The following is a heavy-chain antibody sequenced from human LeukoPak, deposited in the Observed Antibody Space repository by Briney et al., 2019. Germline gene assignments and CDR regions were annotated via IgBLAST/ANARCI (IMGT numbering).Heavy chain of an antibody. CDR1: GFTLDDSA. CDR2: IKEDGSEK. J-gene: IGHJ3*02. D-gene: IGHD2-2*01. Sequence: PGRSLRLSCVVSGFTLDDSALHWVRQAPGKGLEWVANIKEDGSEKYYVDSVKGRFTISRDNSKNTLYLQMNSLRAEDTAVYYCARDLIGYCTSTSCYDAAFDIWGQGTMVTVSS. V-gene: IGHV3-7*01. CDR3: ARDLIGYCTSTSCYDAAFDI.